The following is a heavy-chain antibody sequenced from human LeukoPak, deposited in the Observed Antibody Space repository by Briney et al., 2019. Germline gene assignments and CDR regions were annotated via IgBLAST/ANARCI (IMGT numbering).Heavy chain of an antibody. J-gene: IGHJ4*02. V-gene: IGHV3-48*03. CDR1: GFTFSSYE. Sequence: PGGPLRLSCAASGFTFSSYEMNGVRQAPGKGLEGVSYISSSGNTIYYADSVKGRFTISRDNAKNSLYLQMNSLRAEDTAVYYCARVGSTSCVDYWGQGTLVTVSS. CDR3: ARVGSTSCVDY. CDR2: ISSSGNTI. D-gene: IGHD2-2*01.